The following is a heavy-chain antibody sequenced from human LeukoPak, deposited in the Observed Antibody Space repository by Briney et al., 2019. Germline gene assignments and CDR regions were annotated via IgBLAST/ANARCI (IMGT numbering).Heavy chain of an antibody. CDR2: INPGGDNT. D-gene: IGHD5-24*01. V-gene: IGHV1-46*01. J-gene: IGHJ3*02. CDR1: GYTFTNYY. CDR3: ARIRDGYNDAYDI. Sequence: ASVKVSCKASGYTFTNYYIHWVRQAPGQGRGWMGLINPGGDNTDYAQNFQGRVTMTRDTSTSTVYMGLSSLRSEDTAVYYCARIRDGYNDAYDIWGQGTMVTVSS.